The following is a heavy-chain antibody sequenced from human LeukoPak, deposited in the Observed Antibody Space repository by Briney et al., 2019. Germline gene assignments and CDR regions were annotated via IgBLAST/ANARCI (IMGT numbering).Heavy chain of an antibody. J-gene: IGHJ4*02. CDR3: ASRGLLGYCSSTSCYADYYFDY. CDR2: ISGSGGST. D-gene: IGHD2-2*01. Sequence: GGSLRLSCAASGFIFSSYAMSWVRQAPGKGLEWVSTISGSGGSTYYADSVKGRFTISRDNSKNTVYLQMNSLRAEDTAVYYCASRGLLGYCSSTSCYADYYFDYWGQGTLVTVSS. CDR1: GFIFSSYA. V-gene: IGHV3-23*01.